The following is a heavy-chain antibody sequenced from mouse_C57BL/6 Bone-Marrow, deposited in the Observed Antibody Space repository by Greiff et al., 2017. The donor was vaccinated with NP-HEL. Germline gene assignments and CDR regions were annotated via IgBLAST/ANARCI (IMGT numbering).Heavy chain of an antibody. CDR1: GYAFSSSW. J-gene: IGHJ4*01. V-gene: IGHV1-82*01. CDR3: ASEGDNDRDYYAMDN. CDR2: IYPGDGDT. D-gene: IGHD2-4*01. Sequence: VQLQQSGPELVKPGASVKISCKASGYAFSSSWMNWVKQRPGKGLEWIGRIYPGDGDTNFNGKFKGKATLNADKSSSTAYMPLTSLTSEDSSVYFCASEGDNDRDYYAMDNCGQGTPLTVSS.